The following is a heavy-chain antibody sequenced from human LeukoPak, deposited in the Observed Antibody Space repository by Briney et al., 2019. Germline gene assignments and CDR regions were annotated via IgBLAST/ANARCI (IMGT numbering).Heavy chain of an antibody. CDR2: INHSGST. D-gene: IGHD6-6*01. Sequence: SETLSLTCAVYGGSFSGYYWSWIRQPPGKGLEWIGEINHSGSTNYNPSLKSRVTISVDTSKNQFSLKLSSVTAADTAVYYCANLIAARPVSPYYYYYMDVWGKGTTVTVSS. V-gene: IGHV4-34*01. CDR1: GGSFSGYY. CDR3: ANLIAARPVSPYYYYYMDV. J-gene: IGHJ6*03.